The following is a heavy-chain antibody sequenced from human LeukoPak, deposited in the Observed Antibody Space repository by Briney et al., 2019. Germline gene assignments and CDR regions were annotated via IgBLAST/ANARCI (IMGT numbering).Heavy chain of an antibody. D-gene: IGHD5-12*01. J-gene: IGHJ6*03. V-gene: IGHV5-51*01. CDR3: ARQNGGYSGYDHYYYYYYMDV. CDR2: IYPGDSDT. Sequence: GESLKISCKGSGYSFTSYWIGWVRQMPGKGLEWMGIIYPGDSDTRYSPSFQGQVTISADKSISTAYLQWSSLKASDTAMYYCARQNGGYSGYDHYYYYYYMDVWGKGTTVTVSS. CDR1: GYSFTSYW.